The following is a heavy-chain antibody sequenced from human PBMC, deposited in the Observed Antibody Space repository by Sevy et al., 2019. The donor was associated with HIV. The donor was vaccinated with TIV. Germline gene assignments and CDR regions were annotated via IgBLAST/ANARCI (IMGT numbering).Heavy chain of an antibody. CDR2: INHDGSEK. V-gene: IGHV3-7*01. D-gene: IGHD2-2*01. Sequence: GGSLRLSCAASGFIFSSYWMSWVRQAPGKGLEWVANINHDGSEKHYADSVKGRFSISRDNAKNSLYVQMKSLRADDTAVYYCARGGCSSTRCYQVGDWFDSWAQGALVTVSS. J-gene: IGHJ5*01. CDR1: GFIFSSYW. CDR3: ARGGCSSTRCYQVGDWFDS.